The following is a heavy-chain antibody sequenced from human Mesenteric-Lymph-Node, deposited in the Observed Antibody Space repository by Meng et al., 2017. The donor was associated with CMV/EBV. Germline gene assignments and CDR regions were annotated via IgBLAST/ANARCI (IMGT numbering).Heavy chain of an antibody. J-gene: IGHJ4*02. Sequence: NVSGKASRSTLRSYAISWVRQATGQGLEWMGGIIPIFGNANYAQKCQGRVTITADKSTSTAYMELSSLRSEDTAVYYCARSSSSWYAYWGQGTLVTVSS. CDR3: ARSSSSWYAY. CDR2: IIPIFGNA. D-gene: IGHD6-13*01. V-gene: IGHV1-69*06. CDR1: RSTLRSYA.